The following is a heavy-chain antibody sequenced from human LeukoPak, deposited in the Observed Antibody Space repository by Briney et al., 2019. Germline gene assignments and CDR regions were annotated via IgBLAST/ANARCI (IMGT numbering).Heavy chain of an antibody. CDR2: ITSSPSI. CDR1: GFTFRSYT. V-gene: IGHV3-21*01. J-gene: IGHJ3*01. CDR3: ARRYYYDTSGYAFDL. D-gene: IGHD3-22*01. Sequence: GGSLRLSCVASGFTFRSYTMSWVRQAPGKGLEWVSSITSSPSIYYADSVKGRFTISRDNAKNSLNLQMNSLRAEDTAVYYCARRYYYDTSGYAFDLWGQGTMVTVSS.